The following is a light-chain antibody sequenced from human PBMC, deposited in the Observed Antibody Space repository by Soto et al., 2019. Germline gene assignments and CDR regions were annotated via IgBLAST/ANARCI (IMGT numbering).Light chain of an antibody. CDR3: QQSGSSPLT. CDR2: GAS. Sequence: EIVLTQSPGTLSLSPGERATLSCRASQSVSSSYLAWYQQKPGQAPRLLIYGASSRATGIPDRFSGSGYGTDFTLTISRLEPEDFAWYYCQQSGSSPLTVGGGNKV. CDR1: QSVSSSY. V-gene: IGKV3-20*01. J-gene: IGKJ4*01.